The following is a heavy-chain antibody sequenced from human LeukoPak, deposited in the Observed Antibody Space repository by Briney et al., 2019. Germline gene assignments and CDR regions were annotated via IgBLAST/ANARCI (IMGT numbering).Heavy chain of an antibody. D-gene: IGHD3-9*01. CDR2: IYSGGAT. CDR1: GITVSSNY. V-gene: IGHV3-66*04. J-gene: IGHJ4*02. CDR3: ARLHYDVLTGPFDY. Sequence: GGSQRLSCVASGITVSSNYMSWVRQAPGKGLEWVSIIYSGGATFYADSVKGRFIISRENSKNTLWLQMNSLRAEDTAVYYCARLHYDVLTGPFDYGGQETLVTVSS.